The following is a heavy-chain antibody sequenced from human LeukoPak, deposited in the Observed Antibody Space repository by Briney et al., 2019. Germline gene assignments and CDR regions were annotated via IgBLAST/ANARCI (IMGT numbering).Heavy chain of an antibody. Sequence: GGSLRLSCAASGFTFSSYWMHWVRQAPGKGLVWVSRINGDGSRITHADSVRGRFTISRDNAKNSLYLQMNSLRAEDTAVYYCARDSSYSQDGAFDIWGQGTMVTVSS. D-gene: IGHD6-13*01. V-gene: IGHV3-74*01. CDR3: ARDSSYSQDGAFDI. CDR1: GFTFSSYW. CDR2: INGDGSRI. J-gene: IGHJ3*02.